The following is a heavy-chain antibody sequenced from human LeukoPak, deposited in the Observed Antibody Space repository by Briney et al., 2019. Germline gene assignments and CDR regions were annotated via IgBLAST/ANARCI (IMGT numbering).Heavy chain of an antibody. CDR3: ARDQTYYDILTAGMDV. V-gene: IGHV3-30*01. CDR2: ISYDGSNK. D-gene: IGHD3-9*01. J-gene: IGHJ6*02. Sequence: GGSMRLSCAASVFTFSSYSIDWVRQAPCKGLEWVAAISYDGSNKYYADSVKGRFTISRDNSKNTLYLQMNSLRAEDTAVYYCARDQTYYDILTAGMDVWGQGTTVTVSS. CDR1: VFTFSSYS.